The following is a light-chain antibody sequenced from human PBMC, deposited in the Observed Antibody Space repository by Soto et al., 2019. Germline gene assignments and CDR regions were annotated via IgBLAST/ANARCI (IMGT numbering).Light chain of an antibody. J-gene: IGLJ1*01. CDR3: AAWDDNFSTYV. V-gene: IGLV2-14*01. Sequence: QSALTQPASVSGSPGQSITISCTGTSSDVGGYNHVSWYQQHPGKAPKLIIYEVRNRPSGVSNRLSGSKSGNTASLTISGLQADDEADYYCAAWDDNFSTYVFGSGTKVTVL. CDR1: SSDVGGYNH. CDR2: EVR.